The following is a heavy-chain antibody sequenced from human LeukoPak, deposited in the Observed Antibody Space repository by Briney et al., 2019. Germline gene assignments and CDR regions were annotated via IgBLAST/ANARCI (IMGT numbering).Heavy chain of an antibody. Sequence: TGGSLRLSCAASGFTFSSYAMSWVRQAPGEGLEWVSAISGGGRSTDYADSVKGRFTISRDNSKNTLYLQMNSLRAEDTAVYYCAKAVVGAYYFDSWGQGTLVTVSS. J-gene: IGHJ4*02. CDR2: ISGGGRST. V-gene: IGHV3-23*01. D-gene: IGHD2-15*01. CDR3: AKAVVGAYYFDS. CDR1: GFTFSSYA.